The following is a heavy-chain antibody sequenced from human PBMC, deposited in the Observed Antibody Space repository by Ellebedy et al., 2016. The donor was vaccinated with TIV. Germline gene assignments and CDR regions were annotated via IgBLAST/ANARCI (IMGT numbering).Heavy chain of an antibody. Sequence: ASVKVSCKASGYTFSSYGISWVRQAPGQGLEWMGIINPSGGSTSYAQKFQGRVTMTRDTSTSTVYMELSSLRSEDTAVYYCARARGYGMDVWGQGTTVTVSS. V-gene: IGHV1-46*01. CDR1: GYTFSSYG. J-gene: IGHJ6*02. CDR2: INPSGGST. CDR3: ARARGYGMDV.